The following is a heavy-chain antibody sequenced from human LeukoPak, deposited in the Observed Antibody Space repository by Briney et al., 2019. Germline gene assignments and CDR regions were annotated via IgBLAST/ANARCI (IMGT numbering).Heavy chain of an antibody. Sequence: PGGSLRLSCAVSGFTFSSFAVHWVRQAPGKGLEWVALISTDGSIENYADSVKGRFTISRDNSKNTLFLEMNSLRTEDTAVYYCARAESSSWHNFDYWGQGTLVTVSS. V-gene: IGHV3-30-3*01. J-gene: IGHJ4*02. D-gene: IGHD6-13*01. CDR1: GFTFSSFA. CDR2: ISTDGSIE. CDR3: ARAESSSWHNFDY.